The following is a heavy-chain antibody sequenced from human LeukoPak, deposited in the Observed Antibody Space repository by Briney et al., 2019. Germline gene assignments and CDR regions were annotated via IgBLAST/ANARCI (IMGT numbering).Heavy chain of an antibody. J-gene: IGHJ5*02. Sequence: ASVKVSCKASGGSFSSFSSYAISWVRQAPGQGLEWMGIINPTGGSAGFAQKFQGRVTVTRDMSTSTFYMELSSLRSEDTAVYYCARGHGSGYTNYFDPWGQGTLVTVSS. CDR2: INPTGGSA. CDR3: ARGHGSGYTNYFDP. D-gene: IGHD3-10*01. CDR1: GGSFSSFSSYA. V-gene: IGHV1-46*01.